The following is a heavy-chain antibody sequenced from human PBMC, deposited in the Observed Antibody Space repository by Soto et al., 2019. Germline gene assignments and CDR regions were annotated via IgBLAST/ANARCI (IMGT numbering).Heavy chain of an antibody. Sequence: SEPLPPTLSLSGRPISSYYWSRFRQLPGEVLEWVGYIYYSWSTNYNPPLKSRVTISVDTSKNQLSLKLSSVTAADTAVYYCARAGAPYSSRREAADYYYYNGMDVWGQGTTVTVS. J-gene: IGHJ6*02. CDR2: IYYSWST. CDR3: ARAGAPYSSRREAADYYYYNGMDV. V-gene: IGHV4-59*01. D-gene: IGHD6-13*01. CDR1: GRPISSYY.